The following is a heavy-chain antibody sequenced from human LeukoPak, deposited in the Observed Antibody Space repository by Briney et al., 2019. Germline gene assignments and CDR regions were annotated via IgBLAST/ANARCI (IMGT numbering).Heavy chain of an antibody. Sequence: GGSLRLSCAASGFTFSSYWMSWIRQAPGKGLEWVSYISSSGSTIYYADSVKGRFTISRDNAKNSLYLQMNSLRAEDTAVYYCARDSRAGTVDYWGQGTLVTVSS. D-gene: IGHD1-1*01. J-gene: IGHJ4*02. CDR1: GFTFSSYW. CDR2: ISSSGSTI. V-gene: IGHV3-11*04. CDR3: ARDSRAGTVDY.